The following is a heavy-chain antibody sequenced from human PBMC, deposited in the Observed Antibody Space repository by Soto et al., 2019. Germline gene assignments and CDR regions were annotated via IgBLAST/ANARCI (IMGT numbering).Heavy chain of an antibody. CDR2: TYYRSKWYN. V-gene: IGHV6-1*01. Sequence: LQTLSLTCAISGDSVSSNSAAWNWIRQSPSRGLEWLGRTYYRSKWYNDYAVSVKSRITINPDTSKNQFSLQLNSVTPEDTAVYYCARDKTYDFWSGYSNYYYYGMDVWGQGTTVTVSS. D-gene: IGHD3-3*01. CDR1: GDSVSSNSAA. J-gene: IGHJ6*02. CDR3: ARDKTYDFWSGYSNYYYYGMDV.